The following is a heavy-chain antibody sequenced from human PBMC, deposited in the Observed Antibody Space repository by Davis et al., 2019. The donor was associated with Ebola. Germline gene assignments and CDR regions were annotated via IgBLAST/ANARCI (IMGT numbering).Heavy chain of an antibody. V-gene: IGHV4-34*01. J-gene: IGHJ5*02. CDR1: GGSFSGYY. Sequence: MPSETLSLTCAVYGGSFSGYYWSWIRQPPGKGLEWIGEINHSGSTNYSPSLKSRVTISVDTSKNQFSLKLTSVTAADTAVYYCARYNWNFGGFDPWGQGTLVTVSS. CDR3: ARYNWNFGGFDP. CDR2: INHSGST. D-gene: IGHD1-20*01.